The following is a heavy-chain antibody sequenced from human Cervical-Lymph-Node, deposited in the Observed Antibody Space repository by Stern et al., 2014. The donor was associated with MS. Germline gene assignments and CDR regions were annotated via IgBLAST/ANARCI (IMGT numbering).Heavy chain of an antibody. CDR2: INPNSGGT. Sequence: VQLVESGAEVKKPGASVKVSCKASGYTFTGYYMHWVRQAPGQGLEWMGWINPNSGGTNYAQKFQGRVTMNRATYLSTAYMELSRLRSDDTAVYYCARLAAGGGDFDYWGQGTLVTVSS. V-gene: IGHV1-2*02. D-gene: IGHD6-13*01. CDR3: ARLAAGGGDFDY. CDR1: GYTFTGYY. J-gene: IGHJ4*02.